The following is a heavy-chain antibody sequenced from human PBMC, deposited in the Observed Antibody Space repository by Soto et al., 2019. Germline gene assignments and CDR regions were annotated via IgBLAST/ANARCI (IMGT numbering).Heavy chain of an antibody. CDR1: GYSFTSYW. V-gene: IGHV5-10-1*01. D-gene: IGHD4-4*01. CDR3: ARQTASWTTVTTGYYYGMDV. Sequence: SLKISCKCSGYSFTSYWISWVRQMPGKGLEWMGRIGPSDSYTNYSPSFQGHVTISADKSISTAYLQWSSLKASDTAMYYCARQTASWTTVTTGYYYGMDVWGQGTTVTVSS. CDR2: IGPSDSYT. J-gene: IGHJ6*02.